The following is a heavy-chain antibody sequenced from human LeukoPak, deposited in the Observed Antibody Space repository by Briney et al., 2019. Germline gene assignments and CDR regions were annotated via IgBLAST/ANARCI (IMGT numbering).Heavy chain of an antibody. D-gene: IGHD6-13*01. CDR1: GGTFISYA. CDR2: IIPIFGTA. CDR3: ARDLGIAAHSGYFDY. Sequence: ASVTVSFKASGGTFISYAISWVRQAPGRGLEWMGGIIPIFGTANYAQKFQGRVTITADESTSTAYMELSSLRSEDTAVYYCARDLGIAAHSGYFDYWGQGTLVTVSS. J-gene: IGHJ4*02. V-gene: IGHV1-69*13.